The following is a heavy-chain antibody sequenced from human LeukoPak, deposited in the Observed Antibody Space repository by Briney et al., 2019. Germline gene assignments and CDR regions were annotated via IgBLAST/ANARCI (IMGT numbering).Heavy chain of an antibody. Sequence: SETLSLTCAVYGGSFSGYYWSWIRQPPGKGLEWIGEINHSGSTNYNPSLKSRVTISVDTSKNQFSLKLSSVTAADTAVYYCARGKSRPLRLRYYGMDVWGQGTRSPSP. D-gene: IGHD2-15*01. J-gene: IGHJ6*02. CDR2: INHSGST. CDR1: GGSFSGYY. V-gene: IGHV4-34*01. CDR3: ARGKSRPLRLRYYGMDV.